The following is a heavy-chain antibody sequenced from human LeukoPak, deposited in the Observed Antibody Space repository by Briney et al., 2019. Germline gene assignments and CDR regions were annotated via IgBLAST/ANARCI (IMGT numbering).Heavy chain of an antibody. D-gene: IGHD5-24*01. V-gene: IGHV4-34*01. CDR3: AGRDGYTGY. CDR2: INHSGST. J-gene: IGHJ4*02. CDR1: GGSFSGYY. Sequence: SETLSLTCAVYGGSFSGYYWSWIRQPPGKGLEWIGEINHSGSTNYNPSLKCRVTISVDTSKNQFSLKLSSVTAADTAVYYCAGRDGYTGYWGQGTLVTVSS.